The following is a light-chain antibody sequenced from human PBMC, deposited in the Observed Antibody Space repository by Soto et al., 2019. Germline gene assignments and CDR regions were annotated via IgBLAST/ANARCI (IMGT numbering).Light chain of an antibody. V-gene: IGLV2-14*03. J-gene: IGLJ1*01. CDR3: SSFTSNRIYV. CDR1: HSDIGTYDY. Sequence: QSDLTEPTSVSVSPAQSITISCTGNHSDIGTYDYVSWYQQHPGRAPRLLIHGVTTRPSGISGRFSASKSGLTASLTISGLQPEDEADYYCSSFTSNRIYVFGPGTKVTVL. CDR2: GVT.